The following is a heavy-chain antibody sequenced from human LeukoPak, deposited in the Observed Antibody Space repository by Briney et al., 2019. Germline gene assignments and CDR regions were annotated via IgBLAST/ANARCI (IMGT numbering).Heavy chain of an antibody. CDR2: INSDGSST. Sequence: PGGSLRLSCAASGFNFSSYWMHWVRQAPGKGLVWVSRINSDGSSTSYADSMKGRFTISRDNAKSTLYLQMNSLRVEDTAVYYCARGGAAMAYYWGQGTLVTVSS. D-gene: IGHD5-18*01. V-gene: IGHV3-74*01. CDR3: ARGGAAMAYY. J-gene: IGHJ4*02. CDR1: GFNFSSYW.